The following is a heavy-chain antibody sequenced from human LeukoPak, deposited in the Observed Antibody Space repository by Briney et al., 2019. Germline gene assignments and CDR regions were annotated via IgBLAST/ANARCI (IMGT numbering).Heavy chain of an antibody. J-gene: IGHJ4*02. V-gene: IGHV4-34*01. D-gene: IGHD6-13*01. CDR3: ASGGSSWYYFDY. CDR1: GGSFSGYY. Sequence: PSETLSLTCAVYGGSFSGYYWSWIRQPPGKGLEWIGEINHSGSTNYYPSLKSRVTISVDTSKNQFSLKLSSVTAADTAVYYCASGGSSWYYFDYWGQGTLVTVSS. CDR2: INHSGST.